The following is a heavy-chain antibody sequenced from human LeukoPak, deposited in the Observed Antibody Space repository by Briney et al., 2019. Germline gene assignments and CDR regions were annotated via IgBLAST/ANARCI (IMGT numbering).Heavy chain of an antibody. D-gene: IGHD6-13*01. CDR3: ARGLGQQLVLGAWFDP. V-gene: IGHV4-59*01. CDR2: IYYSGST. Sequence: PSETLSLTCTVSGGSISSYYWSWVRQPPGKGREWIGYIYYSGSTNYNPSLKSRVTISVDTSKNQFSLKLSSVTAADTAVYYCARGLGQQLVLGAWFDPWGQGTLVTVSS. CDR1: GGSISSYY. J-gene: IGHJ5*02.